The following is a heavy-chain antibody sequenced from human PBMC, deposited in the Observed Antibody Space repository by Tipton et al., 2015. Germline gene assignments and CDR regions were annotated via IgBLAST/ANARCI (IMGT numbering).Heavy chain of an antibody. D-gene: IGHD5-24*01. Sequence: TLSLTCTASGGSISSYYWSWIRQPPGKGLEWIGSIYYSGSTYYNPSLKSRVTISLDTSKNQFSLTLNSVTAADTAVYYCARDLEHGMDVWGQGTTVTVSS. V-gene: IGHV4-59*01. CDR1: GGSISSYY. J-gene: IGHJ6*02. CDR2: IYYSGST. CDR3: ARDLEHGMDV.